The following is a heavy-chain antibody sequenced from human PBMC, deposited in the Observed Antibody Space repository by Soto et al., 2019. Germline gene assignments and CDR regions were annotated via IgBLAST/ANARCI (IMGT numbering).Heavy chain of an antibody. Sequence: QVQLVQSGAEVKKPGASVKVSCKASGYTFTGYYMHWVRQAPGQGLEWMGWINPNSGGKNYAQKFQGRVTMTRDTSISTAYMERGRLRTDDTAVYYCARDNVLLWFGEGNWFDPWGQGTLVTVSS. D-gene: IGHD3-10*01. CDR2: INPNSGGK. J-gene: IGHJ5*02. CDR1: GYTFTGYY. V-gene: IGHV1-2*02. CDR3: ARDNVLLWFGEGNWFDP.